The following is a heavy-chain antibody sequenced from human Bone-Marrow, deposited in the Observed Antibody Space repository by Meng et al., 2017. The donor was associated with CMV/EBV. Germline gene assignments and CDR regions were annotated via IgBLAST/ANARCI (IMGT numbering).Heavy chain of an antibody. CDR2: ISSSTGSTI. D-gene: IGHD3-22*01. J-gene: IGHJ5*02. V-gene: IGHV3-11*04. Sequence: GESLKISCAASGFTFSDYYMSWIRQAPGKGLEWISYISSSTGSTIYYADSVKGRFTISRDNAKNSLYLQMNSLRAEDTAVYYCARAHYYYDSSGYENHWGQGTLVTVSS. CDR3: ARAHYYYDSSGYENH. CDR1: GFTFSDYY.